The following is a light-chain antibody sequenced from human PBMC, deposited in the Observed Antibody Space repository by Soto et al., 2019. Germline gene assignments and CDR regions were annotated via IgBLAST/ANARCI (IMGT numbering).Light chain of an antibody. Sequence: DIQITQSPTSLSASVGDRVTITCRASQTISSWLAWYQQKPGKAPKLLIYKASTLKSGVPSRFSGSGSGTDFTLTINGLQPEDFATYYCQQAASFPITFGQGTRLEIK. J-gene: IGKJ5*01. CDR1: QTISSW. CDR2: KAS. V-gene: IGKV1-12*01. CDR3: QQAASFPIT.